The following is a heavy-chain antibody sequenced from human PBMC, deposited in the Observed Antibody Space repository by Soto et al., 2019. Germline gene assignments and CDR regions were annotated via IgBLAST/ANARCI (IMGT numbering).Heavy chain of an antibody. CDR2: ISPKSGGT. V-gene: IGHV1-2*02. CDR1: GYTFTGYY. J-gene: IGHJ4*02. CDR3: GRGNSGGDDEFEY. Sequence: ASVKVSCKASGYTFTGYYIHCVRQAPRQVLELMWCISPKSGGTDYQQNFQVSVTMTKDSSITTVYMGLSSLRSDDTAVYYCGRGNSGGDDEFEYWGQGAPVTVSS. D-gene: IGHD5-12*01.